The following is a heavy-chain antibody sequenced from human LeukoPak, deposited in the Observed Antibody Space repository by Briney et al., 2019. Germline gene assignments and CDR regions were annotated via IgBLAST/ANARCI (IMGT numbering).Heavy chain of an antibody. D-gene: IGHD6-6*01. CDR2: IYYSGGT. J-gene: IGHJ5*02. V-gene: IGHV4-59*08. CDR1: GASISSRY. Sequence: SGTLSLTCTLSGASISSRYWSWIRQPPGKGLEWIGSIYYSGGTNYNPSLQSRVTISVDTSKIQFSLKLSSVTAADTAVYYCARWQYTISSGWFDPWGQGTLVTVSS. CDR3: ARWQYTISSGWFDP.